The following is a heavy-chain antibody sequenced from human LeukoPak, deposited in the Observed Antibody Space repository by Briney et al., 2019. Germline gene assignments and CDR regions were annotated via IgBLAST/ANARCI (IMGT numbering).Heavy chain of an antibody. CDR1: GGTFSSYA. J-gene: IGHJ5*02. CDR2: IIPIFGTA. D-gene: IGHD6-6*01. CDR3: ARGSAIAARPYGWFDP. V-gene: IGHV1-69*05. Sequence: ASVKVSCKASGGTFSSYAISWVRQAPGQGLEWMGGIIPIFGTANYAQKFQGRVTITTDESTSTAYMELSSLRSEDTAVYYCARGSAIAARPYGWFDPWGQGTLVTVSS.